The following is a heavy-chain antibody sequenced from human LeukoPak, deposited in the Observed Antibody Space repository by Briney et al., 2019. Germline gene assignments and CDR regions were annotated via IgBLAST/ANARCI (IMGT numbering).Heavy chain of an antibody. D-gene: IGHD2-2*01. V-gene: IGHV3-7*01. CDR3: ARDGDIVVVPAAIGYYGMDV. CDR2: IKQDGSEK. J-gene: IGHJ6*02. Sequence: GGSLRLSCAASRFTFSSYWMSWVRQAPGKGLERVANIKQDGSEKYYVDSVKGRFTISRDNAKNSLYLQMNSLRAEDTAVYYCARDGDIVVVPAAIGYYGMDVWGQGTTVTVSS. CDR1: RFTFSSYW.